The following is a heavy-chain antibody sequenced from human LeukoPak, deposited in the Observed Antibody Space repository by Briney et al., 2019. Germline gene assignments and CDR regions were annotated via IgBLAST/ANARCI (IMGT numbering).Heavy chain of an antibody. D-gene: IGHD2-2*01. Sequence: SVKVPCKASRGTFSSYAISWVRQAPGQGLEWMGGIIPMFATANYAQKFQGRVTITADESTSTAYMELSSLRSEDTAVYYCARDARHKYCSSASCYRGWFDPWGQGTLVTVSS. CDR2: IIPMFATA. CDR3: ARDARHKYCSSASCYRGWFDP. J-gene: IGHJ5*02. CDR1: RGTFSSYA. V-gene: IGHV1-69*13.